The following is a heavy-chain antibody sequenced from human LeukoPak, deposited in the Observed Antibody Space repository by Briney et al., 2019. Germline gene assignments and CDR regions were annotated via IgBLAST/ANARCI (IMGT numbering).Heavy chain of an antibody. V-gene: IGHV4-34*01. CDR2: INHSGST. CDR3: ARSFYGDYDY. Sequence: SETLSLTCAVYGGSFSGYYWSWIRQPPGKGLEWIGEINHSGSTNYNPPLKSRVTISVDTSKNQFSLKLSSVTAADTAVYYCARSFYGDYDYWGQGTLVTVSS. CDR1: GGSFSGYY. J-gene: IGHJ4*02. D-gene: IGHD4-17*01.